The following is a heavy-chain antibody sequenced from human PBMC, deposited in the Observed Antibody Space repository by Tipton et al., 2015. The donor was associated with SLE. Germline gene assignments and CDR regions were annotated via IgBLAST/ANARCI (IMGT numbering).Heavy chain of an antibody. CDR1: GFAFNNVA. CDR2: ISDRGERT. V-gene: IGHV3-23*01. J-gene: IGHJ4*02. CDR3: ADSSTVTPPY. Sequence: SLRLSCAASGFAFNNVAMGWVRQAPGKGLEWVSAISDRGERTYYADSVKGRFTISRDNSKNTLYLQMDRLRVEDTAVYYCADSSTVTPPYWGQGTLVTVSS. D-gene: IGHD4-17*01.